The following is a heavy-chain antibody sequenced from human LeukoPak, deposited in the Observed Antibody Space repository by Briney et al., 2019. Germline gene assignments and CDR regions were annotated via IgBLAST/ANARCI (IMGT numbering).Heavy chain of an antibody. D-gene: IGHD1-26*01. CDR1: GESFSGNF. J-gene: IGHJ4*02. V-gene: IGHV4-34*01. Sequence: SETLSLTCAVSGESFSGNFWTWIRQSPGKGLEWIGEIDNNGITNYNPSLKSRVTMSVDTTRERFSLRLTSESAADTGVYYCARGGGGAKAFYFDYWGQGSLVTVSS. CDR2: IDNNGIT. CDR3: ARGGGGAKAFYFDY.